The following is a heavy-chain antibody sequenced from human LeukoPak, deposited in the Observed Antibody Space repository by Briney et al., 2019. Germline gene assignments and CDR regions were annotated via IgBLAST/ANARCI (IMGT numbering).Heavy chain of an antibody. CDR3: ARGGDIVVVVAATSGYYFDY. CDR2: IYTSGST. Sequence: SETLSLTCTVSGGSISSYYWSWIRQPAGKGLEWIGRIYTSGSTNYNPSLKSRVTISVDTSKNQFSLKLSSVTAADTAVYYCARGGDIVVVVAATSGYYFDYWGQGTLVTVSS. D-gene: IGHD2-15*01. J-gene: IGHJ4*02. CDR1: GGSISSYY. V-gene: IGHV4-4*07.